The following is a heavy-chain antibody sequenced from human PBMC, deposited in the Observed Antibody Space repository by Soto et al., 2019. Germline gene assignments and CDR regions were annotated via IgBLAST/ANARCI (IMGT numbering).Heavy chain of an antibody. CDR2: ISYDGSNK. D-gene: IGHD3-9*01. J-gene: IGHJ5*02. CDR1: GFTFSSYG. V-gene: IGHV3-30*18. Sequence: QVQLVESGGGVVQPGRSLRLSCAASGFTFSSYGMHWVRQAPGKGLEWVAVISYDGSNKYYADSVKGRFTISRDNSKNTLYLLMNSLRAEDTAVYYCAKDFFKLERYLRWFDPWGQGTLVTVSS. CDR3: AKDFFKLERYLRWFDP.